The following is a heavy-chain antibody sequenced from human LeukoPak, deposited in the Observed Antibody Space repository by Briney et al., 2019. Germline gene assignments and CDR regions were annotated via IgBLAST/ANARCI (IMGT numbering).Heavy chain of an antibody. D-gene: IGHD3-10*01. Sequence: SETLSLSCTVSGGSISSYYWSWIREPPGKGLGWIGCIYYSVYTNYKSSLKSRVTISVDTSKNQLSLKLSSVTAADTAVYYCARTTMVRGTYYMDVWGKGTTVTVSS. CDR1: GGSISSYY. V-gene: IGHV4-59*01. CDR3: ARTTMVRGTYYMDV. CDR2: IYYSVYT. J-gene: IGHJ6*03.